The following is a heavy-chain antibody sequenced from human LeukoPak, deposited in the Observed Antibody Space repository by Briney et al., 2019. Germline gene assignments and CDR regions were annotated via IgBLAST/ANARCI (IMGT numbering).Heavy chain of an antibody. Sequence: AGGSLRLSCAASGFTVSSNYMSWDRQAPGMGLEWVSVIYSGGSTYYADSVKGRFTISRDNSKNTLYLQMNSLRAEDTAVYYCARARNYDYVWGSYPPAGYYFDYWGQGTLLTVSS. D-gene: IGHD3-16*01. V-gene: IGHV3-53*01. CDR1: GFTVSSNY. CDR3: ARARNYDYVWGSYPPAGYYFDY. CDR2: IYSGGST. J-gene: IGHJ4*02.